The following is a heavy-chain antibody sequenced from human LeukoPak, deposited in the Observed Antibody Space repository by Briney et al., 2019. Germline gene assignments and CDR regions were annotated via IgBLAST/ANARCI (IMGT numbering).Heavy chain of an antibody. V-gene: IGHV3-11*03. CDR3: ARGHYGLDV. J-gene: IGHJ6*02. Sequence: VGSLGLSCAASGFTFSDHYMSWIRQVPGKGLEWVSCISTSGTYTNYADSVKGRFTISRDNAKNSLYLQMNSLRAEDTAVYYCARGHYGLDVWGQGTTVTASS. CDR1: GFTFSDHY. CDR2: ISTSGTYT.